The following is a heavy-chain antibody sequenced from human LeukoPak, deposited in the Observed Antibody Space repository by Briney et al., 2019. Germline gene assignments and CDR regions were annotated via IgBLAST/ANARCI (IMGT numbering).Heavy chain of an antibody. J-gene: IGHJ4*02. CDR1: GFTFSSYS. Sequence: GGSLRLSCAASGFTFSSYSMNWVRQAPGKGLEWVSSISSSSSYIYYADSVKGRFTISRDNSKNTLYLQMNSLRAEDTAVYYCAKDSYSKGDFWGQGVLVTVSS. D-gene: IGHD6-13*01. V-gene: IGHV3-21*04. CDR2: ISSSSSYI. CDR3: AKDSYSKGDF.